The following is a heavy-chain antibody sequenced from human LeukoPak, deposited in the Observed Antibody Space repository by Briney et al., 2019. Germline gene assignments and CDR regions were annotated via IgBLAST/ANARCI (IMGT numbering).Heavy chain of an antibody. Sequence: PSETLSLTCTVSGGSISSYYWSWIRQPAGKGLEWIGRIYTSGSTNYNPSLKSRVTMSVDTSKNQFSLKLSSVTAAGTAVYYCARDGRPNYYYYYMDVWGKGTTVTVSS. CDR3: ARDGRPNYYYYYMDV. J-gene: IGHJ6*03. CDR1: GGSISSYY. D-gene: IGHD2-15*01. V-gene: IGHV4-4*07. CDR2: IYTSGST.